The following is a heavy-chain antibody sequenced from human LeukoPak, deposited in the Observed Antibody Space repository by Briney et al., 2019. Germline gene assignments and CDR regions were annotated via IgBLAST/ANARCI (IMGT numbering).Heavy chain of an antibody. CDR1: GGSVTSTNYF. D-gene: IGHD4-23*01. J-gene: IGHJ4*02. V-gene: IGHV4-39*01. Sequence: SETLSLTCTVSGGSVTSTNYFGAWIRQPPGKGLEWIGTIHYSGTTYYNPSLESRLTLSVDTSKKQFSLRLNSVTAADTSVYFFARRDYDDNPPLHWGPGTLVTVSS. CDR3: ARRDYDDNPPLH. CDR2: IHYSGTT.